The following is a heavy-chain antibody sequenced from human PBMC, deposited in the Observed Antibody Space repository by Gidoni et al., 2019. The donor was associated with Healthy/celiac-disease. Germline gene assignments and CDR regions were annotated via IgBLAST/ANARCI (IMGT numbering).Heavy chain of an antibody. CDR1: GFTFSDYY. CDR2: ISSSSSYT. V-gene: IGHV3-11*06. D-gene: IGHD3-22*01. J-gene: IGHJ4*02. Sequence: QVQLVESGGGLVKPGGSLSLSFAASGFTFSDYYMSWIRQAPGKGLEWVSYISSSSSYTNYADSVKGRFTISRDNAKNSLYLQMNSLRAEDTAVYYCAREENYYDSSGYYRDWGQGTLVTVSS. CDR3: AREENYYDSSGYYRD.